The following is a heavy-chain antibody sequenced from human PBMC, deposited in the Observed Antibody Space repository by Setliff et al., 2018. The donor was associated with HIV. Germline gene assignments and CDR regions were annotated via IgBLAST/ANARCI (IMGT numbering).Heavy chain of an antibody. Sequence: GASVKVSCKTSGYIFTDYAIHWVRQAPGERLEWMGWISGSGDTKYSQKFQGRVTITRDTSASTAYMELSSLRSEDTAVYYCAREYSSSWYPQHYGMDVWGQGTTVTVSS. CDR1: GYIFTDYA. CDR2: ISGSGDT. D-gene: IGHD6-13*01. V-gene: IGHV1-3*01. CDR3: AREYSSSWYPQHYGMDV. J-gene: IGHJ6*02.